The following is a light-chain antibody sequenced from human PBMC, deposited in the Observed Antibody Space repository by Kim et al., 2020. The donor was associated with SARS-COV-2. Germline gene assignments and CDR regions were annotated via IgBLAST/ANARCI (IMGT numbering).Light chain of an antibody. J-gene: IGKJ1*01. Sequence: DIQMTQSPSTLSAFVGDRVTITCRASQSINNWLACYQHKAGAAPKVLIYKASILEAGVPSRFSGSGSGTEFTLTISSLQADDFATYYCQNYNGYPWTFGQGTKVEI. CDR2: KAS. CDR1: QSINNW. CDR3: QNYNGYPWT. V-gene: IGKV1-5*03.